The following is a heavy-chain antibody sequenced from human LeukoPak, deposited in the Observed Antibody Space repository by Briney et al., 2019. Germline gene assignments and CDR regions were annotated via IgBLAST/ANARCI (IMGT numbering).Heavy chain of an antibody. CDR3: ARSVPSLDYLFDS. J-gene: IGHJ4*02. D-gene: IGHD4-11*01. Sequence: SETLSLTCTVSGGSISGYYWTWIRQPPGKRLEWIGYIYNSGSTSYNPSLKSRVTISVDTSKNQFSLRLSSVTAADTAVYYCARSVPSLDYLFDSWGQGTLVTVSS. V-gene: IGHV4-59*08. CDR2: IYNSGST. CDR1: GGSISGYY.